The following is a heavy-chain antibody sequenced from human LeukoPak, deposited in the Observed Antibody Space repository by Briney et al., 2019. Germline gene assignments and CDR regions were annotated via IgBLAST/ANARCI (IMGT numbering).Heavy chain of an antibody. CDR1: GFSPSTSGVS. D-gene: IGHD4-17*01. CDR2: IYWNDDK. V-gene: IGHV2-5*01. J-gene: IGHJ3*02. Sequence: SRPTLVHPPPPLTLTPTFSGFSPSTSGVSVRWIRQPPGKALEWLALIYWNDDKRYSPSVKSRLTITKDTSKNQVVLTMTNMDPVDTATYYCAHSGTVTTPHDAFDMWGQGTMVTVSS. CDR3: AHSGTVTTPHDAFDM.